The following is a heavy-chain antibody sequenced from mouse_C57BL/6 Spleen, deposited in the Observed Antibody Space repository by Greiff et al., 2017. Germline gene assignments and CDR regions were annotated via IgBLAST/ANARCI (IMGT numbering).Heavy chain of an antibody. CDR2: IDPEDGDN. Sequence: EVQLLQSGAELVKPGASVKLSCTASGYNFIDYSMHWVKQRPEQGLEWIGRIDPEDGDNKYTEKFQGKATLTADTSSNTAYLQLSSLTSADTAVYDCARGEYDWFAYWGQGTLVTVSA. CDR1: GYNFIDYS. J-gene: IGHJ3*01. CDR3: ARGEYDWFAY. D-gene: IGHD2-14*01. V-gene: IGHV14-2*01.